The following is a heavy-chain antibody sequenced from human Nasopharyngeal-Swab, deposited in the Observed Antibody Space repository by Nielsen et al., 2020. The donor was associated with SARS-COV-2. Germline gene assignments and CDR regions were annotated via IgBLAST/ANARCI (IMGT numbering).Heavy chain of an antibody. CDR3: AKDMGIADDSFDY. CDR1: GFTFSSYW. J-gene: IGHJ4*02. D-gene: IGHD6-13*01. V-gene: IGHV3-74*01. CDR2: INSDGSST. Sequence: GGSLRLSCAASGFTFSSYWMHWVRQAPGKGLVWVSRINSDGSSTSYADSVKGRFTISRDNSKNTLYLQMNSLRAEDTAVYYCAKDMGIADDSFDYWGQGTLVTVSS.